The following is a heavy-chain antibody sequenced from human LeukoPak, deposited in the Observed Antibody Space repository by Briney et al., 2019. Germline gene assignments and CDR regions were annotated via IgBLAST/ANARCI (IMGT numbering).Heavy chain of an antibody. CDR2: IYWDSSSV. J-gene: IGHJ3*02. CDR1: GGSISSYY. Sequence: LSLTCTVSGGSISSYYWSWIRQPPGKGLEWVSGIYWDSSSVDYADSVKGRFTISRDNAKNSLYLQMNSLRTDDTAVYYCVKDRKSRDLDSLDIWGQGTMVTVSS. CDR3: VKDRKSRDLDSLDI. V-gene: IGHV3-9*01. D-gene: IGHD5-24*01.